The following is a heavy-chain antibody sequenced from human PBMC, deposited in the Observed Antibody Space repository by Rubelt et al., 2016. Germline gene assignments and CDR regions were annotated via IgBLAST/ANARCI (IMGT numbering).Heavy chain of an antibody. CDR1: GFTFSSCE. CDR2: ISSSGSTI. CDR3: AIPGYSYGTSDY. J-gene: IGHJ4*02. D-gene: IGHD5-18*01. Sequence: EVQLVESGGGLVQPGGSLRLSCAASGFTFSSCEMNWVRQAPGKGLEGVSYISSSGSTIYYADSVKGRFTISRDNAKNSLYLQMNGWRAAATAVYYWAIPGYSYGTSDYWGQGTLVTVSS. V-gene: IGHV3-48*03.